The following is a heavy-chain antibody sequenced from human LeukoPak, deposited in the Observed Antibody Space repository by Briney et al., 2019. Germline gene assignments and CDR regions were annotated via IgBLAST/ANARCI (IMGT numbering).Heavy chain of an antibody. J-gene: IGHJ2*01. Sequence: SETLSRTCAVYGGSFSGYYWSWIRQPPGKGLEWIGEINHSGSTNYNPSLKSRVTISVDPSKHQLSLKLTSVTAVDTAVYYCARVYYSSSYDYWYFDLWGRGTLVTVSS. V-gene: IGHV4-34*01. CDR2: INHSGST. D-gene: IGHD6-13*01. CDR3: ARVYYSSSYDYWYFDL. CDR1: GGSFSGYY.